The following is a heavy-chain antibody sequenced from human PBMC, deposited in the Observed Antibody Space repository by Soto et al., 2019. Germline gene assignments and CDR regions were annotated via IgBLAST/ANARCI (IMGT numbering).Heavy chain of an antibody. J-gene: IGHJ6*02. Sequence: PGGSLRLSCAASGFTFRDYSMNWVRQAPGKGLEWVSYISSSGSTIYYADSVKGRFTISRDNAKNSLYLQMNSLRAEDTAVYYCARDHKGGYYYYGMDVWGQGTTVTVSS. CDR3: ARDHKGGYYYYGMDV. CDR2: ISSSGSTI. V-gene: IGHV3-48*04. CDR1: GFTFRDYS.